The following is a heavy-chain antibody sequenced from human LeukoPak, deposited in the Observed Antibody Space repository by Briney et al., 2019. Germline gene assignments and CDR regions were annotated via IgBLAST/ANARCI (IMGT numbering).Heavy chain of an antibody. V-gene: IGHV3-23*01. CDR2: ISSSGDIT. Sequence: GGSLRLSCAASGFTFSSYATSWVRQAPGKGLEWVSTISSSGDITYYADSVKGRFTISRDNSKNTLYLQMNSLRAEDTAPYYCAKKRLMATVTPALDYWGEGSLVTV. CDR1: GFTFSSYA. CDR3: AKKRLMATVTPALDY. J-gene: IGHJ4*02. D-gene: IGHD4-17*01.